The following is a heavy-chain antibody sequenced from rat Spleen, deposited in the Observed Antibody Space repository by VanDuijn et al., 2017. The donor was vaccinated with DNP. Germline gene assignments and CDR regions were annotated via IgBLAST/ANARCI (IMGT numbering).Heavy chain of an antibody. CDR2: ISPSGGST. CDR3: AKPDY. Sequence: EVQLVESGGGLVQPGRSLKLSCAASGFTFSNYDMAWVRQAPTKGLEWVASISPSGGSTYYRDSVKGRFTVSRDNAKSILYLQMDSLRSEDTATYFCAKPDYWGQGIMVTVSS. CDR1: GFTFSNYD. J-gene: IGHJ2*01. V-gene: IGHV5-25*01.